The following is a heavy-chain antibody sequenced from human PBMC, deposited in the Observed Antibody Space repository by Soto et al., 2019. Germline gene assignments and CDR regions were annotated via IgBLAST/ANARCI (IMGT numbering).Heavy chain of an antibody. CDR2: ISGYNGNT. J-gene: IGHJ4*02. CDR1: GYTFTSHG. Sequence: QVQVVQSGGEVKKPGASVKLSCKGSGYTFTSHGVSWVRQAPGQGLEWMGWISGYNGNTKYAQKFQRRVTMTTATSTSTAYMELKSLRSDDTAVYYCARAPSGYYSPFDYWGQGTLVTVSS. CDR3: ARAPSGYYSPFDY. D-gene: IGHD3-22*01. V-gene: IGHV1-18*01.